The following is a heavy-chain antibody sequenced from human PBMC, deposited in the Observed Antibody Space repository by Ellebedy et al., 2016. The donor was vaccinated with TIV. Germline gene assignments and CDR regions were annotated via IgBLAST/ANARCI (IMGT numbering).Heavy chain of an antibody. CDR1: GFSFSSYW. D-gene: IGHD4-17*01. CDR2: INQDGREK. Sequence: GESLKISCGVSGFSFSSYWMTWVRQAPGKGLEWVANINQDGREKYYVDSVKGRFTISRDNAKTSLYLQMNSLRADDTAMYYCASDGSYGDYLSPTHAFVMWGQGTMVSVSS. CDR3: ASDGSYGDYLSPTHAFVM. V-gene: IGHV3-7*01. J-gene: IGHJ3*02.